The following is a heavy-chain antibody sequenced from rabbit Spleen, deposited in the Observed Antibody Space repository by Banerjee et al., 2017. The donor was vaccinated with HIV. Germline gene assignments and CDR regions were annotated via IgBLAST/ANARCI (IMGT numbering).Heavy chain of an antibody. D-gene: IGHD1-1*01. CDR2: FRPADGNA. J-gene: IGHJ3*01. CDR1: GFSFSTYY. Sequence: QSLEESGGDLVKPGASLTLTCKASGFSFSTYYMCWVRQAPGKGLEWIACFRPADGNACYASWAKGRFTISKTSSTTVTLQMTSLTAADTATYFCARGDHCSGGSVDGVSDLWGQGTLVTVS. CDR3: ARGDHCSGGSVDGVSDL. V-gene: IGHV1S40*01.